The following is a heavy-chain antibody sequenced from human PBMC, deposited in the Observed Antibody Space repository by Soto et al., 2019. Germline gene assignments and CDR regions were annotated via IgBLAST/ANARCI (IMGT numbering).Heavy chain of an antibody. Sequence: SETLSLTCSVSGGSIFSSGYYWGWIRQAPGKGLEWIGSMSYSGSTLHNPSLRSRVTMSVDTPKSQFSLKLTSVTATDTALYYCTRLVVVATSGYVGFDHWGQGSLVTVSS. CDR1: GGSIFSSGYY. V-gene: IGHV4-39*01. J-gene: IGHJ4*02. CDR3: TRLVVVATSGYVGFDH. D-gene: IGHD2-15*01. CDR2: MSYSGST.